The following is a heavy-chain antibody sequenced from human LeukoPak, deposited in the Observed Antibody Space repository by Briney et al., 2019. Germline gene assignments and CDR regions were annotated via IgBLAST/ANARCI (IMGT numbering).Heavy chain of an antibody. D-gene: IGHD4-23*01. CDR3: ARQRDDYGGRTRDFDY. J-gene: IGHJ4*02. Sequence: GESLKTSCKGSGYNFTNYWIGWVRQMPGKGLEWMGIIYPGDSDTRYSPSFQGQVTISADKSISTAYLQWSSLKASDTAMYYCARQRDDYGGRTRDFDYWGQGTLVTVSS. V-gene: IGHV5-51*01. CDR2: IYPGDSDT. CDR1: GYNFTNYW.